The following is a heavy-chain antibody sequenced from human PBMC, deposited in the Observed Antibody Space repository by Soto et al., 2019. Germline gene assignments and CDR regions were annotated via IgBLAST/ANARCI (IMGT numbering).Heavy chain of an antibody. Sequence: GASVKVSCKASGGTFSSYAISWVRQAPGQGLEWMGGIIPIFGTANYAQKFKGRVTITADKSTSTAYMELSSLRSEDTAVYYCARIAGPSHYYYGIDVWGQGTTVTVSS. CDR2: IIPIFGTA. CDR3: ARIAGPSHYYYGIDV. CDR1: GGTFSSYA. D-gene: IGHD6-13*01. V-gene: IGHV1-69*06. J-gene: IGHJ6*02.